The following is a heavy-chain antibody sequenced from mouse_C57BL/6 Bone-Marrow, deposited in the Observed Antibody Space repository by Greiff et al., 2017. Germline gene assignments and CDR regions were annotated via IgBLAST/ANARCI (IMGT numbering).Heavy chain of an antibody. D-gene: IGHD2-3*01. CDR3: ARHRWLLPLDY. CDR2: IYPRSGNT. CDR1: GYTFTSYG. Sequence: QVQLQQSGAELARPGASVKLSCKASGYTFTSYGISWVKQRTGQGLEWIGEIYPRSGNTYYNEKFKGKATLTADKSSSTAYMGLRSLTSEDSAVYFCARHRWLLPLDYWGQGTTLTVSS. J-gene: IGHJ2*01. V-gene: IGHV1-81*01.